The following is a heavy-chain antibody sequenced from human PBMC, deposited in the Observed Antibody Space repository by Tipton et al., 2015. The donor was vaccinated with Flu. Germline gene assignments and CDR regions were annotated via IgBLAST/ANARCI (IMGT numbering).Heavy chain of an antibody. D-gene: IGHD5-24*01. J-gene: IGHJ6*02. V-gene: IGHV1-69*01. CDR2: IIPIFGTA. CDR1: GGTFSSYA. Sequence: QVQLVQSGAEVKKPGSSVKVSCKASGGTFSSYAISWVRQAPGQGLEWMGGIIPIFGTANYAQKFQGRDTITADESTSTAYMELSSLRSEDTAVYYCARVTRWLQFRYYGMDVWGQGTTVTVSS. CDR3: ARVTRWLQFRYYGMDV.